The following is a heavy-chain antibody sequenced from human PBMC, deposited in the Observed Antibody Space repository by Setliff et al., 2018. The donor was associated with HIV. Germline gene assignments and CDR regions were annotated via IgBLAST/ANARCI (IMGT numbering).Heavy chain of an antibody. D-gene: IGHD3-22*01. CDR2: IYPGDSDT. CDR1: GYSFNIYW. V-gene: IGHV5-51*01. J-gene: IGHJ3*01. CDR3: ARLSRHYSDSTAYHDAFDV. Sequence: GESLTISCKGSGYSFNIYWIGWVRQMPGKGLERMGIIYPGDSDTIYSPSFQGQVTISVNKSITTAYLQWSSLKASDTAMYYCARLSRHYSDSTAYHDAFDVWGQGTKVTVSS.